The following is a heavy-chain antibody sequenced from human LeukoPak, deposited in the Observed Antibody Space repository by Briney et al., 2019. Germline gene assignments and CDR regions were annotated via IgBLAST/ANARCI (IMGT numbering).Heavy chain of an antibody. J-gene: IGHJ6*02. D-gene: IGHD2-15*01. CDR1: GDSISSYY. V-gene: IGHV4-59*01. Sequence: PSETLSLTCSVSGDSISSYYWSWIRQPPGGGLEWVGYIHHSGSTNYNPSLKSRVTISVDTSKNQFSLKLSSVTAADTAVYYCARAPLFRAARNYGMDVWGQGTTVTVSS. CDR3: ARAPLFRAARNYGMDV. CDR2: IHHSGST.